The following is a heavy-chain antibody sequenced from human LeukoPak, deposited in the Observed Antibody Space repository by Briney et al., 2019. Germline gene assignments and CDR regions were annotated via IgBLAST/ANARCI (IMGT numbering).Heavy chain of an antibody. CDR2: ISSSGGST. Sequence: GGSLRLSCAASGFTFSSNAMSWVRQAPGKGLEWVSGISSSGGSTYYADSVKGRFTISRDNSKNTLYLQMNSLRAEDTAVYYCAKDRYSSPTDGYFDYWGQGTLVTVSS. V-gene: IGHV3-23*01. D-gene: IGHD6-13*01. J-gene: IGHJ4*02. CDR1: GFTFSSNA. CDR3: AKDRYSSPTDGYFDY.